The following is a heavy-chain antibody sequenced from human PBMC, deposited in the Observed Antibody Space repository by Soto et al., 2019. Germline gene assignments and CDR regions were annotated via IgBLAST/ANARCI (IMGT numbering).Heavy chain of an antibody. J-gene: IGHJ4*02. CDR1: GGSISSSDYY. CDR3: ARLGYYYGSGSYYNSYYFDY. Sequence: PSETLSLTCAVSGGSISSSDYYWGWIRQPPGKGLEWIGSIYYSGNTYYNPSLKSQVTISVDTSKNLFSLKLRSVTAADTAVYSCARLGYYYGSGSYYNSYYFDYWGQGTLVTVSS. CDR2: IYYSGNT. V-gene: IGHV4-39*01. D-gene: IGHD3-10*01.